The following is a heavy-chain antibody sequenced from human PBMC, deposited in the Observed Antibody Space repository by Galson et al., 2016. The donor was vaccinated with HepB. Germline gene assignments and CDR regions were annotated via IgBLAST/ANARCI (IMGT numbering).Heavy chain of an antibody. CDR3: AHSQDLSSYWYFDL. V-gene: IGHV2-5*02. CDR2: IYWDDDK. Sequence: PALVKPTQTLTLTCTFSGFSLTTSGVGVGWIRQPPGKALDWLAVIYWDDDKRYSPSLKSRLTITKDTSKNQVVLTMTNMDPVDTATYYCAHSQDLSSYWYFDLWGRGTLVTVSS. CDR1: GFSLTTSGVG. D-gene: IGHD3-16*02. J-gene: IGHJ2*01.